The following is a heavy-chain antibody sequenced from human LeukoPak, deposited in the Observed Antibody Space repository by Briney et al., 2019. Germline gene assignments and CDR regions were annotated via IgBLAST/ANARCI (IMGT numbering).Heavy chain of an antibody. CDR1: GGSISSYY. Sequence: SETLSLTCTVPGGSISSYYWSCIRQPAGKGLEWIGRIYTSGSTNYNPSLKSRVTMSVDTSKNQFSLTLSSVTAADTAVFYCAKRLTKFGALAYWGQGTLVTVSS. J-gene: IGHJ4*01. CDR2: IYTSGST. CDR3: AKRLTKFGALAY. V-gene: IGHV4-4*07. D-gene: IGHD3-9*01.